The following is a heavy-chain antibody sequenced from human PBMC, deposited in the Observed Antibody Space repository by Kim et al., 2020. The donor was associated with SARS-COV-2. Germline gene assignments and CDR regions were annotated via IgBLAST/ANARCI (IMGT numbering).Heavy chain of an antibody. CDR2: ISAGNDNT. V-gene: IGHV1-3*01. CDR3: ARGRYCSNTSCSYYFDN. D-gene: IGHD2-2*01. CDR1: GYTFTNYA. Sequence: ASVKVSCKTSGYTFTNYAIHWVRQAPGQRLEWMGWISAGNDNTRYSQKFQGRVTITSDTSASTVYMDLSSLTSEDTAVYYCARGRYCSNTSCSYYFDNWGQGTLVTVSS. J-gene: IGHJ4*02.